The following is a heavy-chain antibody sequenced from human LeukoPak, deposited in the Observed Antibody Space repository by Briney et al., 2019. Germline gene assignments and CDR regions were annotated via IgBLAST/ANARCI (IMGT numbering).Heavy chain of an antibody. D-gene: IGHD6-13*01. J-gene: IGHJ4*02. CDR2: IDWNSDSL. CDR1: GFNFDDYA. V-gene: IGHV3-9*01. Sequence: PGRSLRLSCAASGFNFDDYAIHWVRQAPGKGLEWVSGIDWNSDSLGYADSVKGRFTISRDNAKNSLYLQMNSLRAEDTAVYYCARVGRGAAAAYFDYWGQGTLVTVSS. CDR3: ARVGRGAAAAYFDY.